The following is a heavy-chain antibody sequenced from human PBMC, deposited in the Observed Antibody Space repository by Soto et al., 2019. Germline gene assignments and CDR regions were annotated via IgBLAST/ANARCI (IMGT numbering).Heavy chain of an antibody. J-gene: IGHJ5*02. D-gene: IGHD4-17*01. V-gene: IGHV1-18*01. CDR1: GYTFTSYG. CDR3: ARTDYGDYENWFDP. Sequence: XVKVSCKASGYTFTSYGISWVRQAPGQGLEWMGWISAYNGNTNYAQKLQGRVTMTTDTSTSTAYMELRSLRYDDTAVYYCARTDYGDYENWFDPWGQGTLVTVSS. CDR2: ISAYNGNT.